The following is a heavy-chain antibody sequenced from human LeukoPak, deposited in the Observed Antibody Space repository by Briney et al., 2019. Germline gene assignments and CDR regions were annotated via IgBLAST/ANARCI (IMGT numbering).Heavy chain of an antibody. V-gene: IGHV1-69*04. J-gene: IGHJ4*02. Sequence: GASVKVSCKASGGTFSSYTISWVRQAPGQGLEWMGRIIPILGIANYAQKFQGRVTITADKFTSTAYMELSSLRSEDTAVYYCARDLELGEPLDYWGQGTLVTVSS. CDR3: ARDLELGEPLDY. D-gene: IGHD3-16*01. CDR2: IIPILGIA. CDR1: GGTFSSYT.